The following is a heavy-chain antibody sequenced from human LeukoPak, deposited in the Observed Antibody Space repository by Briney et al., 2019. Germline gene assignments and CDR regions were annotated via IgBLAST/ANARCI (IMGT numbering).Heavy chain of an antibody. CDR3: AKGGRGNGEVY. D-gene: IGHD2-8*01. Sequence: GGSLRLSCAASGFTFSYYSMTWVRQAPGKGLEWVANIKQDGSEKNYVDSVKGRFTISRDNAKSSLFLQMNDLRAEDTAVYYCAKGGRGNGEVYWGQGTLVTVSS. CDR1: GFTFSYYS. CDR2: IKQDGSEK. J-gene: IGHJ4*02. V-gene: IGHV3-7*01.